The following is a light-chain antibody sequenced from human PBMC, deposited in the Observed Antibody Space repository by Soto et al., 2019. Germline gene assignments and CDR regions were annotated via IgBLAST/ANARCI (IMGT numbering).Light chain of an antibody. CDR3: CSYTSNTALYV. V-gene: IGLV2-14*01. CDR2: EVG. J-gene: IGLJ1*01. Sequence: QSALTQPASVSGSPGQSITISCTGTSSDVGTYDYVSWYQQHPGKAPKLMIYEVGNRPSGVSNRFSGSRSGNTASLTISGLQAEDEEDYYCCSYTSNTALYVFGTGTKLTVL. CDR1: SSDVGTYDY.